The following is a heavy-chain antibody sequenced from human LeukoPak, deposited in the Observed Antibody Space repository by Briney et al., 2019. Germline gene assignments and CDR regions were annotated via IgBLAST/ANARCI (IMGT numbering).Heavy chain of an antibody. CDR1: GYSISSGYY. CDR2: IYHSGRT. V-gene: IGHV4-38-2*02. Sequence: SETLSLTCTVSGYSISSGYYWGWIRQPPGKGLEWIGSIYHSGRTFYNPSLKSRVTISVHTSKNQFSLKLSSVTAADTAVYYCAGHWPSYYDILTGYGTPMYAFDIWGQGTMVTVSS. J-gene: IGHJ3*02. D-gene: IGHD3-9*01. CDR3: AGHWPSYYDILTGYGTPMYAFDI.